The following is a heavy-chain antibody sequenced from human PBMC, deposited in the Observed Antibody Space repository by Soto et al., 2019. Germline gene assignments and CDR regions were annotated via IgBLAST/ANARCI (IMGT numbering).Heavy chain of an antibody. CDR1: GGSISSSSYY. J-gene: IGHJ5*02. D-gene: IGHD6-13*01. V-gene: IGHV4-39*01. CDR3: ARHIGSGYSSTSGFDP. CDR2: IYYSGST. Sequence: QLQLQESGPGLVKPSETLSLTCTVSGGSISSSSYYWGWIRQPPGKGLEWIGSIYYSGSTYYNPSLESRVTIYVDTSKNQFSLKLSSVPAADTAVYYCARHIGSGYSSTSGFDPWGQGTLVTVSS.